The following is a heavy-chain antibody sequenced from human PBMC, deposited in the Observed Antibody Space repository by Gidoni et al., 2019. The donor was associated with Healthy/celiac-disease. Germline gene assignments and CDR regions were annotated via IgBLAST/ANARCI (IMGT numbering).Heavy chain of an antibody. V-gene: IGHV3-23*01. D-gene: IGHD3-3*02. Sequence: EVQLLASGGVLVQPGGSLRLSGADSGFTFCSAAMSWVRQAPGKGLEWVSAISGSGGSTYYADSVKGRFTISRDKSKNTLYLKMNSLRAEDTAVYYCAKDQLSIPSDAFDIWGQGTMVTVSS. CDR2: ISGSGGST. CDR1: GFTFCSAA. CDR3: AKDQLSIPSDAFDI. J-gene: IGHJ3*02.